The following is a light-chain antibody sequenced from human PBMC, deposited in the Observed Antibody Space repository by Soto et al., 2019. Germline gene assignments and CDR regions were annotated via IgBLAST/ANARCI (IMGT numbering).Light chain of an antibody. J-gene: IGKJ5*01. CDR2: GAS. Sequence: EIVMTQSPATLSVSPGEGATLSCRASQSLSRDLAWYQQKPGQAPRLLIFGASTRVTGIPARFSGSGSGTEFTLTISSLQSEDFAVYYCQQRSNWPPTFGQGTRLEIK. CDR3: QQRSNWPPT. CDR1: QSLSRD. V-gene: IGKV3-15*01.